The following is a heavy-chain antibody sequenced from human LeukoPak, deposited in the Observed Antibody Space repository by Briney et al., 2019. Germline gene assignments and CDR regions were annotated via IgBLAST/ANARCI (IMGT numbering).Heavy chain of an antibody. CDR3: AREGLMGYCSSTSCHRPFDY. CDR1: GFTVSSNY. CDR2: IYSGGST. V-gene: IGHV3-53*01. Sequence: GGSLRLSCAASGFTVSSNYMSWVRQAPGKGLEWVSVIYSGGSTYYADSVKGRFTISRDNSKNTLYLQMNSLRAEDTAVYYCAREGLMGYCSSTSCHRPFDYWGQGALVTVSS. D-gene: IGHD2-2*01. J-gene: IGHJ4*02.